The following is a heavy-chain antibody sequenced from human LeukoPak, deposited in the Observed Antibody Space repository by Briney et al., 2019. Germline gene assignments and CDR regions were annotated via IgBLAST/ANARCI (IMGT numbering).Heavy chain of an antibody. V-gene: IGHV1-2*06. Sequence: GASVKVSCTASGYTFTGYYMHWGRQAPGQGLGWMGRINPNSGGTNYAQKFQGRVTMTRDTSIRTASMELSRLRSDDTAVYYCAKTIADGRFDPWGQGTLVTASS. CDR3: AKTIADGRFDP. CDR2: INPNSGGT. D-gene: IGHD6-13*01. CDR1: GYTFTGYY. J-gene: IGHJ5*02.